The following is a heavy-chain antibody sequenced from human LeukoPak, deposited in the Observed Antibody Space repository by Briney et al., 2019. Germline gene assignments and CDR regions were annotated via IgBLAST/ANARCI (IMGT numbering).Heavy chain of an antibody. CDR2: INHSGST. CDR1: GGSFSGYY. J-gene: IGHJ4*02. D-gene: IGHD3-22*01. CDR3: ARGYYDSSGYYFSVLGLFDY. V-gene: IGHV4-34*01. Sequence: SETLSLTCAVYGGSFSGYYWSWIRQPPGKGLEWIGEINHSGSTNYNPSLKSRVTISVDTSKNQFSLKLSSVTAADTAVHYCARGYYDSSGYYFSVLGLFDYWGQGTLVTVSS.